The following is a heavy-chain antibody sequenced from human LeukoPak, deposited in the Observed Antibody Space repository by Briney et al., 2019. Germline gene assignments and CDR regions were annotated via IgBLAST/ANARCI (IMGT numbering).Heavy chain of an antibody. CDR2: IYYSGST. V-gene: IGHV4-39*01. CDR3: AVGDLAWYGAGRFHFDY. D-gene: IGHD3-10*01. CDR1: GGSISSSSYY. Sequence: PSETLSLTCAVSGGSISSSSYYWGFIRQPPGKGLEWIGSIYYSGSTYYNPSLKSRVTISVDTSKDQFSLKVTSVTAADTAVYYCAVGDLAWYGAGRFHFDYWGQGTLVTVSS. J-gene: IGHJ4*02.